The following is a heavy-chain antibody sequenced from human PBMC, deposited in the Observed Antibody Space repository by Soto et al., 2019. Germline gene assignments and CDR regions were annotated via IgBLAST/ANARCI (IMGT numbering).Heavy chain of an antibody. Sequence: QVQLQPSGPGLVKPSQTLSLTCAISGDSVFTNSAAAWNWIRQSPSRGLEWLGRTFYRSKWYTDYASSVKGRINTTPDTAKNQFSLQLNSVTPEDTAVYYCARDLGGYMDVWGQGTTVTVSS. D-gene: IGHD6-25*01. CDR3: ARDLGGYMDV. J-gene: IGHJ6*02. V-gene: IGHV6-1*01. CDR1: GDSVFTNSAAA. CDR2: TFYRSKWYT.